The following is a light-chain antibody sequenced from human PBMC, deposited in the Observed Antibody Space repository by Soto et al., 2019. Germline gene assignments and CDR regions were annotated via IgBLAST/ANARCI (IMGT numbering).Light chain of an antibody. CDR1: SSDVGLYNY. J-gene: IGLJ2*01. Sequence: QSVLTQPASVSGSPGQSITISCTGTSSDVGLYNYVSWYQQHPGKVPKLMISEVSKRPSGVSNRFSGSKSGNTASLTISGLQAEDEADYYCSSYTPTSSVVFGEGTQLTVL. CDR2: EVS. CDR3: SSYTPTSSVV. V-gene: IGLV2-14*01.